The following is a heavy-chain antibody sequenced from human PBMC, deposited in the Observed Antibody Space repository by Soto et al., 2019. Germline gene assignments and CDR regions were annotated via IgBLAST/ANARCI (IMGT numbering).Heavy chain of an antibody. Sequence: EVQLLESGGGLVQPGGSLRLSCAASGFTFSSYAMSWVRQAPGKGLEWVSAISGSGGSTYYADSVKVRFTISRDNSKNPPYLQMSSLRAEDTAVYYCAKAAAEAGGVYDGMDVWGQGTTVTVS. J-gene: IGHJ6*02. CDR1: GFTFSSYA. CDR3: AKAAAEAGGVYDGMDV. V-gene: IGHV3-23*01. D-gene: IGHD6-19*01. CDR2: ISGSGGST.